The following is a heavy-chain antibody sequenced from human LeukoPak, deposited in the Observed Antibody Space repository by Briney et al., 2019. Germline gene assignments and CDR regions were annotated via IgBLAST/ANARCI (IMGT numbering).Heavy chain of an antibody. J-gene: IGHJ6*02. V-gene: IGHV4-4*07. Sequence: SETLSLTCTVSGGSISSYYWSWIRQPAGKGLEWIGRIYTSGSTNYNPSLKSRVTMSVDTSKNQFSLKLSSVTAADTAVYYCAREHCSGGSCYFGYYYGMDVWGQGTTVTVSS. CDR1: GGSISSYY. D-gene: IGHD2-15*01. CDR3: AREHCSGGSCYFGYYYGMDV. CDR2: IYTSGST.